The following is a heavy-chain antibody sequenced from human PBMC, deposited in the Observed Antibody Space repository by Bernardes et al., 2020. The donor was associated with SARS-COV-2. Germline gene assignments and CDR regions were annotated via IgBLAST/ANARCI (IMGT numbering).Heavy chain of an antibody. CDR3: AKDKFYYGSILYYFDF. CDR1: GFTFSTYA. J-gene: IGHJ4*02. D-gene: IGHD3-10*01. Sequence: GGSLRLSCAASGFTFSTYAMSWVRQAPGKGLEWVSTISGGATNTYYADSVKGRFTISRDNSRSTLFLQMNSLRAEDTAVYYCAKDKFYYGSILYYFDFWGQGTLVAVSS. CDR2: ISGGATNT. V-gene: IGHV3-23*01.